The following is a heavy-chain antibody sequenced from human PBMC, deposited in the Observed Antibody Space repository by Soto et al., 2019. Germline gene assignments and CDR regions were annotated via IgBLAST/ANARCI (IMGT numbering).Heavy chain of an antibody. CDR1: RGPFSSYD. Sequence: GASVKVSCKDSRGPFSSYDISWVRQAPGQRLEWMGWINAGYGNTKYSQKFQDRVTISRDTSASTAYMELTSLRSEDTAVYYCARDTGDGTFDFWGQGTLVTVSS. V-gene: IGHV1-3*01. CDR2: INAGYGNT. D-gene: IGHD7-27*01. J-gene: IGHJ4*02. CDR3: ARDTGDGTFDF.